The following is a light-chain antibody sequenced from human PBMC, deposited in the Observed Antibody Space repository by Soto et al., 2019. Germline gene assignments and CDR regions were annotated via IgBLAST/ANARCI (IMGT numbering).Light chain of an antibody. CDR1: QSVSSY. CDR3: QQRSNWPRGVT. Sequence: EIVLTQSPPTLSLSPGERATLSCRASQSVSSYLAWYQQKPGQAPRLLIYDASNRATGIPARFSGSGSGTDFTLTIISLEAEDFAVYYCQQRSNWPRGVTFGQGTRLEIK. J-gene: IGKJ5*01. CDR2: DAS. V-gene: IGKV3-11*01.